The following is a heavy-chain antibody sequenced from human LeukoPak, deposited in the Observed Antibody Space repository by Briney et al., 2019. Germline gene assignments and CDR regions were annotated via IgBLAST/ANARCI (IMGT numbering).Heavy chain of an antibody. D-gene: IGHD3-22*01. V-gene: IGHV3-48*03. J-gene: IGHJ6*02. CDR3: ARGPRKGYDSSGYYYVEEYYYGMDV. Sequence: GGSLRLSCAASGFTFSSYEMNWVRQAPGKGLEWVSYISSSGSTIYYADSVKGRFTISRDNAKNSLYLQTNSLRAEDTAVYYCARGPRKGYDSSGYYYVEEYYYGMDVWGQGTTVTVSS. CDR1: GFTFSSYE. CDR2: ISSSGSTI.